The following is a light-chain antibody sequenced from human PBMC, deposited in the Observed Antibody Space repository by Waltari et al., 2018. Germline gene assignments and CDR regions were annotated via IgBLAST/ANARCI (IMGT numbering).Light chain of an antibody. CDR2: GST. V-gene: IGLV1-40*01. CDR3: QSYDTSLSVV. Sequence: QSVLTPAPSMSGAPGQRVTISCTGSGSNIGAGFAVPWYQQPPRPAPKLLIYGSTSRPLGVPDRFFGSTSGTSASLVIIGLQPEDEAVYYCQSYDTSLSVVFGGGTKLTVL. CDR1: GSNIGAGFA. J-gene: IGLJ3*02.